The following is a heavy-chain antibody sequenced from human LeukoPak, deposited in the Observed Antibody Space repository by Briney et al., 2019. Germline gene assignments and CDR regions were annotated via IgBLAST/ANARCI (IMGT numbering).Heavy chain of an antibody. V-gene: IGHV1-18*04. CDR3: ARGLYCSSTSCYNGYFDY. D-gene: IGHD2-2*02. CDR2: ISAYNGNT. J-gene: IGHJ4*02. CDR1: GYTFTSYY. Sequence: ASVKVSCKASGYTFTSYYMHWVRQAPGQGLEWMGWISAYNGNTNYAQKLQGRVTMTTDTSTSTAYMELRSLRSDDTAVYYCARGLYCSSTSCYNGYFDYWGQGTLVTVSS.